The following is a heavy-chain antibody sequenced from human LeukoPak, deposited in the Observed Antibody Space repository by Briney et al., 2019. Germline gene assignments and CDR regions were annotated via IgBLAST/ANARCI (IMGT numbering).Heavy chain of an antibody. CDR2: ISYDGSNK. V-gene: IGHV3-30-3*01. D-gene: IGHD3-16*02. Sequence: PGGSLRLSCAASGFTFSSYAIHWVRQAPGKGLEWVAAISYDGSNKYYADSVKGRFTISRDNSKNTLYLQMNSLRAEDTAVYYCAREGYTAYYYFDYWGQGTLVTVSS. J-gene: IGHJ4*02. CDR3: AREGYTAYYYFDY. CDR1: GFTFSSYA.